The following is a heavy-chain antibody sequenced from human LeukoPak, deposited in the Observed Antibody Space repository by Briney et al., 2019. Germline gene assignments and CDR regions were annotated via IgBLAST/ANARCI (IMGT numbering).Heavy chain of an antibody. J-gene: IGHJ3*01. D-gene: IGHD4-17*01. V-gene: IGHV3-23*01. CDR2: IRGSGGDI. CDR1: GLAFRNYA. CDR3: GKDPNGDYIGAFDF. Sequence: GGSLRLSCVASGLAFRNYAMTWVRQAPGKGLEWVSVIRGSGGDIRYADSVKGRFTISRDNSVNTLYLQMNSQRAEDTAVYYCGKDPNGDYIGAFDFWGQGTMVTVSS.